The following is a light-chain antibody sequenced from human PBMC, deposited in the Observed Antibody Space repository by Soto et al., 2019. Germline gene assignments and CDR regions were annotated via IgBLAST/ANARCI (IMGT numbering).Light chain of an antibody. J-gene: IGLJ7*01. CDR1: SSDVGSHNL. CDR3: FSYGGSRAV. CDR2: EVT. V-gene: IGLV2-23*02. Sequence: QSALTQPASLSGSPEQSITISCTGTSSDVGSHNLVSWYQQHPGQSPKLMIYEVTKRPLGVSTRFSASKSGNTASLTISGLQAEDEADYYCFSYGGSRAVFGGGTQLTVL.